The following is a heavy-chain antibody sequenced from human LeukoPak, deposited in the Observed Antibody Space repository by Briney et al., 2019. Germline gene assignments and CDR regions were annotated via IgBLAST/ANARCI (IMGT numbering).Heavy chain of an antibody. D-gene: IGHD4-23*01. CDR3: AGAPTGYYGGRELDY. Sequence: SQTLSLTCLVSAGFIGSFSWSWIRQPHGKGLEWIGYIYYTGNTKYNPSLKSGVPISVNPSKIQFSLKLGSVTAADTAVYSGAGAPTGYYGGRELDYWGQGTLVTVSS. J-gene: IGHJ4*02. CDR2: IYYTGNT. V-gene: IGHV4-59*01. CDR1: AGFIGSFS.